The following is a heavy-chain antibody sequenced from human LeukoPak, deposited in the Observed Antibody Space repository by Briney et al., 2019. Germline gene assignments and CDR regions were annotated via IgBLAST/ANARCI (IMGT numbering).Heavy chain of an antibody. CDR2: IYTSGST. Sequence: SETLSLTCTVSGSSISSYYWSWIRQPAGKGLEWIGRIYTSGSTNYNPSLKSRVTMSVDTSKNQFSLKLSSVTAADTAVYYCARVGSSSWYGGGNWFDPWGQGTLVTVSS. D-gene: IGHD6-13*01. V-gene: IGHV4-4*07. J-gene: IGHJ5*02. CDR3: ARVGSSSWYGGGNWFDP. CDR1: GSSISSYY.